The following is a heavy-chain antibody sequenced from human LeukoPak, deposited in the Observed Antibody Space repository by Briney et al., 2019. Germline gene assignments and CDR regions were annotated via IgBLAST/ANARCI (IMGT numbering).Heavy chain of an antibody. CDR2: ISGSGGST. V-gene: IGHV3-23*01. J-gene: IGHJ4*02. CDR3: AKVRLALYDSSGSGRYFDY. CDR1: GFTFSSYA. D-gene: IGHD6-19*01. Sequence: AGGSLRLSCAASGFTFSSYAMSWVRQAPGKGLEWVSAISGSGGSTYYADSVKGRFTISRDNSKNTLYLQMNSLRAEDTAVYYCAKVRLALYDSSGSGRYFDYWGQGTLVTVSS.